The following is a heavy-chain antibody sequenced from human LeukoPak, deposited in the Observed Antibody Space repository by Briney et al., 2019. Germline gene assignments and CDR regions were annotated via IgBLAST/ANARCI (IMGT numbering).Heavy chain of an antibody. CDR3: ARLVGLSTTASY. V-gene: IGHV1-2*02. Sequence: GASVKVSCKASGYTFIGYYLHWVRQAPGQGLEWMGWINPTSGGTTYAQKFQDRVTMTRDTSINTAYMELSRLASDDTAVYYCARLVGLSTTASYWGQGTLVTVSS. J-gene: IGHJ4*02. CDR1: GYTFIGYY. D-gene: IGHD5/OR15-5a*01. CDR2: INPTSGGT.